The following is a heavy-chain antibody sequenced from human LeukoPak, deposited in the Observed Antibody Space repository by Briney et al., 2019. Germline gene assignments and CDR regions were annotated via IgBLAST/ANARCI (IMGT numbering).Heavy chain of an antibody. J-gene: IGHJ4*02. CDR2: INPSSGAA. CDR1: GYTFTAFF. CDR3: ARGPITGF. D-gene: IGHD1-20*01. V-gene: IGHV1-2*02. Sequence: ASVKVSCKTSGYTFTAFFLYWVRQAPGQGLEWMGYINPSSGAANYAQKFQGRVTMTRDTSITTTYLELTRLRSNDTAVYYCARGPITGFWGQGTLVTVSS.